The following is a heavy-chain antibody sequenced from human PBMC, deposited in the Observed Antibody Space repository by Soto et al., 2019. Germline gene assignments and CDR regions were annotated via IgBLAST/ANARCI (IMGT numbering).Heavy chain of an antibody. D-gene: IGHD1-26*01. CDR1: GFTFSDHY. J-gene: IGHJ3*02. V-gene: IGHV3-72*01. CDR3: ARRLVGSYGAFDI. CDR2: TRNKANSYTT. Sequence: GGSLRLSCAASGFTFSDHYMDWVRQAPGKGLEWVGRTRNKANSYTTEYAASVKGRFTISRDDSKNSLYLQMNSLKTEDTAVYYCARRLVGSYGAFDIWGQGTMVTVSS.